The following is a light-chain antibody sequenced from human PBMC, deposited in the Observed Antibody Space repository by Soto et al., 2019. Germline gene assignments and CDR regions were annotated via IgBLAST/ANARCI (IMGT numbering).Light chain of an antibody. V-gene: IGKV3-15*01. CDR3: QQYNNWPGWA. CDR2: GAS. CDR1: QSISSN. J-gene: IGKJ1*01. Sequence: EIVMTQSPATLSVSPGERVTLSCRASQSISSNLAWYQQKPGQAPRLLIYGASTRATGIPARFSGSGSGTEFTRTISSLQSEDFAVYYCQQYNNWPGWAFGQGTKVEIK.